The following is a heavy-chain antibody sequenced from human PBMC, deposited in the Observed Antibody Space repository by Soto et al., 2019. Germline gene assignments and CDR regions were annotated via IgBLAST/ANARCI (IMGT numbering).Heavy chain of an antibody. J-gene: IGHJ5*02. D-gene: IGHD5-12*01. CDR3: ARRGYSSSWFDP. CDR2: IYYSGTT. Sequence: QLQLQESGPGLVKPSETLSLTCTVSGGSITSSSYYWGWIRQPPGKGLEWIAIIYYSGTTYYNPSLKSRVTISVDTSKSQFSLRLSSVTAADTAVYYCARRGYSSSWFDPWGQGTLVTVSS. CDR1: GGSITSSSYY. V-gene: IGHV4-39*01.